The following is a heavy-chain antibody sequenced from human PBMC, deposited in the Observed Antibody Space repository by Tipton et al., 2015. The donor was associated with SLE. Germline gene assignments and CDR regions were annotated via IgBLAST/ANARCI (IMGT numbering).Heavy chain of an antibody. D-gene: IGHD2-2*01. CDR2: ISSSSSTI. V-gene: IGHV3-48*01. Sequence: SLRLSCAASGFTFSSYSMNWVRQAPGKGLEWVSYISSSSSTIYYADSVKGRFTISRDDAKNSLYLQMNSLRAEDTAVYYCARDYCSSTSCSRATYYYYGMDVWGQGTTVTVSS. CDR1: GFTFSSYS. CDR3: ARDYCSSTSCSRATYYYYGMDV. J-gene: IGHJ6*02.